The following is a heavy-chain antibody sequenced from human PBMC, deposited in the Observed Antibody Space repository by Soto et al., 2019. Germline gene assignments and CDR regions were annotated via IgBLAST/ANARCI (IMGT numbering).Heavy chain of an antibody. CDR1: GFIFSEYE. D-gene: IGHD6-13*01. CDR3: ASHHSYSSSYYWFDP. CDR2: IGKNGRDI. J-gene: IGHJ5*02. Sequence: PGGSLRLSCEVSGFIFSEYEFNWVRQAPGKGLEWVSYIGKNGRDIYDADSVKGRFTISRDDDKSTLYLEMNSLRAEDTAVYYCASHHSYSSSYYWFDPWGQGTLVTVSS. V-gene: IGHV3-48*03.